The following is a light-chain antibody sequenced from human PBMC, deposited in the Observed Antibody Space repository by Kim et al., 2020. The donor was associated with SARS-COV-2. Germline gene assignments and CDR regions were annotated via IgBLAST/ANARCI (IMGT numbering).Light chain of an antibody. Sequence: SPGERAPLSCQASQSVSSSYLACYQHRPGQAPRLLIYGAASRATGIPDRFSGSGSGTDFTLTISRLEPEDFAVYYSQQYGSSPWTFGQGTKVDIK. CDR1: QSVSSSY. CDR2: GAA. J-gene: IGKJ1*01. V-gene: IGKV3-20*01. CDR3: QQYGSSPWT.